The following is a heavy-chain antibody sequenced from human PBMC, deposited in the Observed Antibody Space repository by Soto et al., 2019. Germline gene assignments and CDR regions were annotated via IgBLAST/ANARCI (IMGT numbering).Heavy chain of an antibody. CDR3: ASGRVIEDYYDSSGLQYYFDY. D-gene: IGHD3-22*01. CDR2: IYYSGST. J-gene: IGHJ4*02. Sequence: PSETLSLTCTVSVGAISSGGYYWSWIRQHPGKGLEWIGYIYYSGSTYYNPSLKSRVTISVDTSKNQFSLKLSSVTAADTAVYYCASGRVIEDYYDSSGLQYYFDYWGQGTLVTVSS. V-gene: IGHV4-31*03. CDR1: VGAISSGGYY.